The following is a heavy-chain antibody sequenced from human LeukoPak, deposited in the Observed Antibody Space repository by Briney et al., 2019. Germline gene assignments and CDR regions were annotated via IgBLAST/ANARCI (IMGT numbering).Heavy chain of an antibody. CDR1: GGTFSSYA. V-gene: IGHV1-69*04. J-gene: IGHJ4*02. CDR3: AKAPGSSVTGTTRHYFDY. D-gene: IGHD1-1*01. CDR2: IIPILGIA. Sequence: AASVKVSCKASGGTFSSYAISWVRQAPGQGLEWMGRIIPILGIANYAQKFQGRVTITADKSTSTAYMELSSLRSEDTAVYYCAKAPGSSVTGTTRHYFDYWGQGTLVTVSS.